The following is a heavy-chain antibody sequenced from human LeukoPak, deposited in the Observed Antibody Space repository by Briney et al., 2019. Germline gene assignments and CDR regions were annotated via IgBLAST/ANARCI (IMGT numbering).Heavy chain of an antibody. CDR3: ARGGSLGY. V-gene: IGHV3-48*03. D-gene: IGHD6-19*01. J-gene: IGHJ4*02. Sequence: PGGSLRLSCAASGFAFSSYEMNWVRQAPGKGLEWVSKISSSGSAIYYADSVKGRFTISRDNAKSTLYLQMNSLRAEDTAVYYCARGGSLGYWGQGTLVTVSS. CDR2: ISSSGSAI. CDR1: GFAFSSYE.